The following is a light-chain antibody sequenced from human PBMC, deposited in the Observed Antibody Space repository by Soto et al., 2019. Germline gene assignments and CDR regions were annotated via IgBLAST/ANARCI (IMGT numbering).Light chain of an antibody. CDR1: QTISGW. J-gene: IGKJ2*01. CDR3: QQYKSYPYT. Sequence: DIQMTQSPSTLSASVGDRVIITCRPSQTISGWLAWYHQKPGRAPNLLIYQPSSLASGVPSRFSGSGSGTEFTLTISSLQHDDFATYYCQQYKSYPYTFGQGTKLEIK. V-gene: IGKV1-5*03. CDR2: QPS.